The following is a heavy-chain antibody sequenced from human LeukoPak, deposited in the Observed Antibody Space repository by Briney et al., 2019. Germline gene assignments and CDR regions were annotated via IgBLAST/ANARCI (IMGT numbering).Heavy chain of an antibody. CDR1: GGTFSSYA. CDR2: IIPIFGTA. CDR3: ATKRGGYYYYYMDV. Sequence: ASVKVSCKASGGTFSSYAISWVRQAPGQGLEWMGGIIPIFGTANYAQKSQGRVTITADESTSTAYMELSSLRSEDTAVYYCATKRGGYYYYYMDVWGKGTTVTISS. V-gene: IGHV1-69*13. D-gene: IGHD3-10*01. J-gene: IGHJ6*03.